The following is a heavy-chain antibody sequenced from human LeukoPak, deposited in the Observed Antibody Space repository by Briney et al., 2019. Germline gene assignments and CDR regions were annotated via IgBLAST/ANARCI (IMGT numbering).Heavy chain of an antibody. CDR3: AKDGGIVVVTPFDY. Sequence: PSETLSLTCTVSGGSISSYYWSWIRQPPGKGLEWIGYIYYSGSTNYNPSLKSRVTISVDTSKNQFSLKLSSVTAADTAVYYCAKDGGIVVVTPFDYWGQGTLVTVSS. V-gene: IGHV4-59*01. D-gene: IGHD3-22*01. CDR1: GGSISSYY. J-gene: IGHJ4*02. CDR2: IYYSGST.